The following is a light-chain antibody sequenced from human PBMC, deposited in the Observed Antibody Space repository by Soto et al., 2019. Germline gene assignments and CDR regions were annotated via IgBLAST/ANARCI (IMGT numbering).Light chain of an antibody. CDR1: QSISSH. J-gene: IGKJ2*01. Sequence: DIQMTQSPSSLSAFVGDRVTITCRAGQSISSHLNWYQQKPGKAPKLLIYGASSLQSGVPSRFSGSGSGTDFTLTINSLQPEDFATYSCQQTYSSPPTFGQGTKLEIK. V-gene: IGKV1-39*01. CDR3: QQTYSSPPT. CDR2: GAS.